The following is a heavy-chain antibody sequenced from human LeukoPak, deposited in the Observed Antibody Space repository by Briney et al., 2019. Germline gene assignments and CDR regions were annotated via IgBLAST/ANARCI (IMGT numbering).Heavy chain of an antibody. J-gene: IGHJ4*02. CDR1: GGSISSHY. CDR3: ARATRLVFGIDY. V-gene: IGHV4-59*11. CDR2: IYYSGST. D-gene: IGHD6-19*01. Sequence: SETLSLTCTVSGGSISSHYWSWIRQPPGKGLEWIGDIYYSGSTNYNPSLKSRVTISVDTSKNQFSLKLSSVTAADTAVYYCARATRLVFGIDYWGQGTLVTVSS.